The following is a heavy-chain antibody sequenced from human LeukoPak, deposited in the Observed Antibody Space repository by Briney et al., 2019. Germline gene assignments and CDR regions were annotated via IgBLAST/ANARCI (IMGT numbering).Heavy chain of an antibody. CDR1: GFTFSTYW. CDR2: IKYDGSMT. Sequence: GGSLRLSCAASGFTFSTYWMHWVRQAPGKGLVWVSRIKYDGSMTTYGDSVKGRFSIPRDNAKNSLYLQMNSLRAEDTAVYYCARGGCSGGSCYSGWYFDYWGQGTLVTVSS. D-gene: IGHD2-15*01. CDR3: ARGGCSGGSCYSGWYFDY. J-gene: IGHJ4*02. V-gene: IGHV3-74*01.